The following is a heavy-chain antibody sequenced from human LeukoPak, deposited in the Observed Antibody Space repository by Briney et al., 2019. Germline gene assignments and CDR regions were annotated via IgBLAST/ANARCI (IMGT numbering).Heavy chain of an antibody. J-gene: IGHJ3*02. CDR2: ISYDGSNK. Sequence: GGSLRLSCAASGFTFSSYAMHWVRQAPGEGLEWVAVISYDGSNKYYADSVKGRFTISRDNAKNSLYLQMNSLRAEDTAVYYCARITFGGVIVDDAFDIWGQGTMVTVSS. CDR1: GFTFSSYA. V-gene: IGHV3-30*04. D-gene: IGHD3-16*02. CDR3: ARITFGGVIVDDAFDI.